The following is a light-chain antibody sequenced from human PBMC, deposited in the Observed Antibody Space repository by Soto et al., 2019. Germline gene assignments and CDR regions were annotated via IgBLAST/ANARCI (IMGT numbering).Light chain of an antibody. J-gene: IGKJ4*01. V-gene: IGKV1-5*03. CDR1: QSISSY. CDR2: KAS. CDR3: QQYDSYPLT. Sequence: DIQMTQSPSTLSASVGDRVTITCRASQSISSYLAWYQQKPGKAPKLLIYKASTLESGVPSRLSGSGSGTEFTLTIRSLQPDDFATYYCQQYDSYPLTFGGGTKVEIK.